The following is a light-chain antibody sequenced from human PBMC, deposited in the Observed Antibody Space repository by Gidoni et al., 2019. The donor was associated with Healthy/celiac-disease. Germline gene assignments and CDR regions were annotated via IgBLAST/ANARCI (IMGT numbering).Light chain of an antibody. Sequence: DIQMTQSPSSLSASVGDRVTITCQASQDISNYLNWYQQKPGKAPKLLIYDASNLETGVPSRFSGSGSGTDFTFTISSLQPEDIATYYCQQYDNPLYTVGKGTKLEIK. CDR2: DAS. J-gene: IGKJ2*01. CDR1: QDISNY. CDR3: QQYDNPLYT. V-gene: IGKV1-33*01.